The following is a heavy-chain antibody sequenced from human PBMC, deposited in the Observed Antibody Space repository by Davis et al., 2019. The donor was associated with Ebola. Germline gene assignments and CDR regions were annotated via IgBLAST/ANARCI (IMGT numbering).Heavy chain of an antibody. D-gene: IGHD3-22*01. V-gene: IGHV3-11*01. J-gene: IGHJ3*02. CDR1: GFTFSDYY. CDR3: ARGDYYDSSFADAFDI. CDR2: ISSSGSTI. Sequence: GESLKISCAASGFTFSDYYMSWIRQAPGKGLEWVSYISSSGSTIYYADSVKGRFTISRDNAKNSLYLQMNSLRAEDTAVYYCARGDYYDSSFADAFDIWGQGTMVTVSS.